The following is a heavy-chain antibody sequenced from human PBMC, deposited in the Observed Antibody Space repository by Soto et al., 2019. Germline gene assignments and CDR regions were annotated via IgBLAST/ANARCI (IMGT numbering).Heavy chain of an antibody. J-gene: IGHJ5*02. Sequence: PSQTLSLTCAISGDSVSSNSAAWNWIRQSPSRGLEWLGRTYYRSKWYNDYAVSVKSRITINPDTSKNQFSLQLNSVTPEDTAVYYCARHPAVLGYYPTPPNWFDPWGQGTLVTVSS. V-gene: IGHV6-1*01. D-gene: IGHD3-9*01. CDR1: GDSVSSNSAA. CDR3: ARHPAVLGYYPTPPNWFDP. CDR2: TYYRSKWYN.